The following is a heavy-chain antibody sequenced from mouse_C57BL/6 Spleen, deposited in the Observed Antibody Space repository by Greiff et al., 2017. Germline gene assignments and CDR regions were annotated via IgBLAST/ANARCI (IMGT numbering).Heavy chain of an antibody. Sequence: VQLQQSGPELVKPWASVKISCKASGYAFSSSWMNWVKQRPGQGLEWIGRIYPGDGDTNYNGKFKGKATLTADKSSSTAYMQLSSLTSEDSAVYFCARGSYAMDYWGQGTSVTVSS. CDR3: ARGSYAMDY. CDR2: IYPGDGDT. V-gene: IGHV1-82*01. CDR1: GYAFSSSW. J-gene: IGHJ4*01.